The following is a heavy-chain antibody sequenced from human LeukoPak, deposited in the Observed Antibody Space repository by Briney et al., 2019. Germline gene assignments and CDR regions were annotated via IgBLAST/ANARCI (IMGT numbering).Heavy chain of an antibody. Sequence: PPGAPILLSSDSSGSTFGNYWMCFRHPAPERRLVWVSRLNSDGSITNYADSVKGRFTIPRSNANNSLYLQMNSLRAKDTAVYDCARDPPSPHRNSDGYNSDAFDIWGQGTMVTVSS. V-gene: IGHV3-74*01. CDR1: GSTFGNYW. CDR2: LNSDGSIT. CDR3: ARDPPSPHRNSDGYNSDAFDI. D-gene: IGHD5-24*01. J-gene: IGHJ3*02.